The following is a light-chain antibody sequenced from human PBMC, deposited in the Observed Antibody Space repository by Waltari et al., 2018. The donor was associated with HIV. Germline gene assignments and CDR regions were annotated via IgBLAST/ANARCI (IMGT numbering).Light chain of an antibody. CDR3: QQYGSSPYT. CDR1: QSVSSSY. V-gene: IGKV3-20*01. J-gene: IGKJ2*01. CDR2: GAS. Sequence: ENVLTQSPGTLSLSPGERATLSCRASQSVSSSYLAWYQQKPGQAPRLLIYGASSRATGIPDRFSGSGSGTDFTLTISGLEPEDFAVYYCQQYGSSPYTFGQGTKLEIK.